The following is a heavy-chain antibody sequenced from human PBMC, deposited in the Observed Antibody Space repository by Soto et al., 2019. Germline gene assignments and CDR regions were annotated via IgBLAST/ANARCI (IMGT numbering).Heavy chain of an antibody. J-gene: IGHJ4*02. D-gene: IGHD1-26*01. V-gene: IGHV4-31*02. CDR1: DDSVNSIGYY. Sequence: SETLSLTCDVSDDSVNSIGYYWTWIRQHPGKGLEWIGCVYYIGRTYYNPSLKSRLGISLDTSKNQFSMKMTSMNAADTAVYYSARMLGDGYHLCGQGTLVTVSS. CDR3: ARMLGDGYHL. CDR2: VYYIGRT.